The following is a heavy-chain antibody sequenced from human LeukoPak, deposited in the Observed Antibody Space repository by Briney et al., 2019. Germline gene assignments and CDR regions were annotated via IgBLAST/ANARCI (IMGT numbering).Heavy chain of an antibody. D-gene: IGHD3-10*01. Sequence: ASVKVSCKASGYTFSGFYMHWVRQAPGQGLEWMGWMNPNSGDTKYAPKFQGRVTMTRDTSISTAYMELSRLRSDDTAVYYCARDRAIIWFGEFSTNWFDPWGQGTLVTVSS. V-gene: IGHV1-2*02. CDR3: ARDRAIIWFGEFSTNWFDP. CDR1: GYTFSGFY. J-gene: IGHJ5*02. CDR2: MNPNSGDT.